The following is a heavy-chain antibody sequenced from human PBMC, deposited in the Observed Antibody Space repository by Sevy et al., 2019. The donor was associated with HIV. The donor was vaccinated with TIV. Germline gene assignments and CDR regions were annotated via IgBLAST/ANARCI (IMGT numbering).Heavy chain of an antibody. CDR1: GFTFSSYA. CDR3: ASSALLWFGELSYGMDV. V-gene: IGHV3-30*04. Sequence: GGSLRLSCAASGFTFSSYAMHWVRQAPGKGLEWVAVISYDGSNKYYADSVKGRFTISRDNSKNTLYLQMNSLRAEDTAVYYCASSALLWFGELSYGMDVWGQRTTVTVSS. J-gene: IGHJ6*02. D-gene: IGHD3-10*01. CDR2: ISYDGSNK.